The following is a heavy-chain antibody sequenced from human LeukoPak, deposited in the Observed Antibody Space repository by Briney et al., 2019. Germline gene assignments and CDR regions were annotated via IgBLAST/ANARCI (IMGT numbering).Heavy chain of an antibody. J-gene: IGHJ5*02. CDR3: ARVPIRRHYESTGYYYEDP. V-gene: IGHV1-69*06. CDR1: GGTFSSYA. Sequence: ASVKVSCKASGGTFSSYAISWVRQAPGQGLEWMGGIIPIFGTANYAQKFQGRVTITADKSTSTAYMELSSLRSEDTAVYYCARVPIRRHYESTGYYYEDPWGQGTLVTVSS. CDR2: IIPIFGTA. D-gene: IGHD3-22*01.